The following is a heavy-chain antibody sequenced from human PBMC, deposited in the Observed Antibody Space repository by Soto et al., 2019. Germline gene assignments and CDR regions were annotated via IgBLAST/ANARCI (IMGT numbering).Heavy chain of an antibody. Sequence: QLQLQESGPGLVKPSETLSLTCTVSGGSISSSSYYWGWIRQPPGKGLEWIGSIYYSGSTYYNPSLKRRVTISVDTSKNQFSLKLSSVTAADTAVYYCVGGCSGGSCYSAWFDPWGQGTLVTVSS. D-gene: IGHD2-15*01. CDR3: VGGCSGGSCYSAWFDP. CDR1: GGSISSSSYY. CDR2: IYYSGST. V-gene: IGHV4-39*01. J-gene: IGHJ5*02.